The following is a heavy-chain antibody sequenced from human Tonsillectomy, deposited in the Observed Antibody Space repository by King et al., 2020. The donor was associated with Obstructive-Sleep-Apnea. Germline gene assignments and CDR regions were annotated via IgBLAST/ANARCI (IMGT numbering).Heavy chain of an antibody. Sequence: VQLVESGGGLVQPGGSLRLSCAASGFSFSDYPMNWVRQAPGKGLEWMSYISPSSSTIHYADSMKCRRTISIDNAKNSRYLEMNSLRAEDTAVYYCEGDRHIAVAGGGTAFDIWGQGTMVTVSS. CDR2: ISPSSSTI. CDR3: EGDRHIAVAGGGTAFDI. J-gene: IGHJ3*02. CDR1: GFSFSDYP. V-gene: IGHV3-48*04. D-gene: IGHD6-19*01.